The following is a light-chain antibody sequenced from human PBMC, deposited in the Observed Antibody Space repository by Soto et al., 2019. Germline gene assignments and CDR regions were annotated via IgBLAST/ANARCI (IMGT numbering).Light chain of an antibody. V-gene: IGLV2-23*02. Sequence: QSVLTQPASVSGSPGQSITISCTGTSSDVGAYNLVSWYQHYSGKAPKLLIYEVSQWPSGISDRFSGSKSGNTASLTISGFQAEDEADYYCCSYAGVTWGYVFGTGTKVTVL. J-gene: IGLJ1*01. CDR1: SSDVGAYNL. CDR3: CSYAGVTWGYV. CDR2: EVS.